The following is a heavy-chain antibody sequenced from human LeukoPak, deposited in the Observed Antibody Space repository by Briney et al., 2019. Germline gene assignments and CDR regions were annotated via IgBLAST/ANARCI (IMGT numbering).Heavy chain of an antibody. J-gene: IGHJ4*02. CDR1: GYTFTGYY. CDR3: ARFDPPYYYGSGSYDDY. Sequence: ASVKVSFKASGYTFTGYYMHWVRQAPGQGLEWMGWINPNNGDTKCAQKFQDRVTMSRDTSISTAYMELSRLRSDDTAVYFCARFDPPYYYGSGSYDDYWGQGTLVTVSS. V-gene: IGHV1-2*02. CDR2: INPNNGDT. D-gene: IGHD3-10*01.